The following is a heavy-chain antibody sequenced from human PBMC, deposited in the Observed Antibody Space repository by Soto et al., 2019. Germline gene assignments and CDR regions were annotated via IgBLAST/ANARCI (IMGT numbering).Heavy chain of an antibody. V-gene: IGHV3-33*01. J-gene: IGHJ3*02. D-gene: IGHD3-10*01. Sequence: QVQLVESGGGVVQPGRSLRLSCAASGFTFSSYGMHWVRQAPGKGLEWVAVIWYDGSNKYYADSVKGRFTISRDNSKNTLYLQMKSLRAEDTAVYYCARDGKIWFGEVLLGAFDIWGQGTMVTVSS. CDR1: GFTFSSYG. CDR2: IWYDGSNK. CDR3: ARDGKIWFGEVLLGAFDI.